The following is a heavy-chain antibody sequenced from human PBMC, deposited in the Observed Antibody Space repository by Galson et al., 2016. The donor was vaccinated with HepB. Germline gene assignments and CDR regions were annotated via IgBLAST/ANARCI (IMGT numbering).Heavy chain of an antibody. J-gene: IGHJ4*02. D-gene: IGHD5-18*01. Sequence: SLRLSCAASGFTLSSYEMNWVRQAPGKGLEWVAVISYDGDTKYHADSVKGRFTISRDNSKNTLYLQMHRLRFEDTAVYYCASDPRQWQRGYNYGFEYWGQGTPVSVSS. CDR1: GFTLSSYE. CDR2: ISYDGDTK. CDR3: ASDPRQWQRGYNYGFEY. V-gene: IGHV3-30*03.